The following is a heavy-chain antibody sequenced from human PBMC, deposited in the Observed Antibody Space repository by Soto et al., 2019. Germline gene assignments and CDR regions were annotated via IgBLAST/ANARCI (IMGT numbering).Heavy chain of an antibody. CDR3: ARIGGYHGPLDY. D-gene: IGHD3-16*02. CDR1: GVSISSYF. J-gene: IGHJ4*02. V-gene: IGHV4-59*01. CDR2: TYHKGST. Sequence: SETLSLTCTVSGVSISSYFWSWIRQPPGRGLEWIGYTYHKGSTNYSPSLKSRVAISLDTSENQFSLKVNSVTAADTAVYYCARIGGYHGPLDYWGQGTPVTVSS.